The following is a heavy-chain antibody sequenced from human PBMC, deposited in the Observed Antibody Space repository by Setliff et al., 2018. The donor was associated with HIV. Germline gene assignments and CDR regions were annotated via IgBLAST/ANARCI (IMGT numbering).Heavy chain of an antibody. J-gene: IGHJ4*02. Sequence: PSETLSLTCTVSGGSMNDYYWSWVRQPAGKTLELLGRISSSGISTYNFSLRSRVTMSIDTSNNQFSLTLNSVTAADTAVYYCARGLEQQLVNFDYWGQGTLVTVSS. D-gene: IGHD6-13*01. CDR1: GGSMNDYY. V-gene: IGHV4-4*07. CDR2: ISSSGIS. CDR3: ARGLEQQLVNFDY.